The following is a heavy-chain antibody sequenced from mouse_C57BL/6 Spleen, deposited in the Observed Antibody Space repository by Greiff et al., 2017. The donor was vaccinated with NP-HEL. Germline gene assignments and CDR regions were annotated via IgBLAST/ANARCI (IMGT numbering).Heavy chain of an antibody. CDR2: INPGSGGT. CDR3: ARRGSGYRSDY. J-gene: IGHJ2*01. Sequence: QVQLKQSGAELVRPGTSVKVSCKASGYAFTNYLIEWVKQRPGQGLEWIGVINPGSGGTNYNEKFKGKATLTADKSSSTAYMQLSSLTSEDSAVYFCARRGSGYRSDYWGQGTTLTVSS. V-gene: IGHV1-54*01. CDR1: GYAFTNYL. D-gene: IGHD3-2*02.